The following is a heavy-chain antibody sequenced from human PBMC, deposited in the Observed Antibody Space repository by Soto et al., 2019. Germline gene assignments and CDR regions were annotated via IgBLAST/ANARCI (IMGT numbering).Heavy chain of an antibody. CDR3: ARIYYPELGVYYFDF. CDR2: IHWDDDK. CDR1: GFSLSTSGVG. J-gene: IGHJ4*02. V-gene: IGHV2-5*02. Sequence: SGPTLVNPTQTLTLTCTFSGFSLSTSGVGVGWIRQPPGKALECLAFIHWDDDKRYSPSLKSRLTITKDTSKNQVVLTMTNMDPVDTATYYCARIYYPELGVYYFDFWGQGALVPVSS. D-gene: IGHD3-10*01.